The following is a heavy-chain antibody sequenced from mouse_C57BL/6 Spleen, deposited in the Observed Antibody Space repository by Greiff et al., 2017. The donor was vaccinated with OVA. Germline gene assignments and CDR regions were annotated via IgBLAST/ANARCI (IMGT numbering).Heavy chain of an antibody. D-gene: IGHD3-2*02. V-gene: IGHV1-80*01. CDR2: IYPGDGDT. J-gene: IGHJ3*01. CDR3: ARFALDSSGYPWLAY. CDR1: GYAFSSYW. Sequence: QVQLKESGAELVKPGASVKISCKASGYAFSSYWMNWVKQRPGKGLEWIGQIYPGDGDTNYNGKFKGKATLTADKSSSTAYMQLSSRTSGDSAVYFCARFALDSSGYPWLAYWGQGTLVTVSA.